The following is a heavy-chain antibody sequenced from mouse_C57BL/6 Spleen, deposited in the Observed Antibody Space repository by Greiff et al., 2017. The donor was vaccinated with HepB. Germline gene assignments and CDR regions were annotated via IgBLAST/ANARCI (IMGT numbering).Heavy chain of an antibody. V-gene: IGHV5-17*01. CDR2: ISSGSSTI. CDR1: GFTFSDYG. D-gene: IGHD2-13*01. Sequence: DVKLVESGGGLVKPGGSLKLSCAASGFTFSDYGMHWVRQAPEKGLEWVAYISSGSSTIYYADTVKGRFTNSRDNAKNTLFLQMTSLRSEDTAWYYCARTTTMDYGGQGTSVTVSS. J-gene: IGHJ4*01. CDR3: ARTTTMDY.